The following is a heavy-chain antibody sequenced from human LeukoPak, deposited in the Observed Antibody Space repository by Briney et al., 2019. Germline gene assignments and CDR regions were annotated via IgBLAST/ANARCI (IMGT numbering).Heavy chain of an antibody. CDR1: GYTFTGYY. CDR2: INPNSGGT. J-gene: IGHJ4*02. V-gene: IGHV1-2*02. D-gene: IGHD3-9*01. CDR3: ASIEGDDILTGYFY. Sequence: GASVKVSCKASGYTFTGYYMHWVRQAPGQGLEWMGWINPNSGGTNYAQKFQGRVTMTRDTSISTAYMELSRLRSDDTAVYYCASIEGDDILTGYFYWGQGTLVTVSS.